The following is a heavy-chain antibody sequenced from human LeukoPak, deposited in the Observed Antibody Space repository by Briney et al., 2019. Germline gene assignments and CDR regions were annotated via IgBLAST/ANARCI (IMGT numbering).Heavy chain of an antibody. CDR2: ISSSSGYI. V-gene: IGHV3-21*01. CDR3: ATEKAVGRAFDI. D-gene: IGHD3-10*01. J-gene: IGHJ3*02. CDR1: GFPFSSYS. Sequence: GGSLRLSCGASGFPFSSYSMNWVRQVPGKGLEWVSFISSSSGYIYYADSVKGRFTISRDSAKNSLYLQMNNLRAEDTAVYYCATEKAVGRAFDIWGQGTMVTVSS.